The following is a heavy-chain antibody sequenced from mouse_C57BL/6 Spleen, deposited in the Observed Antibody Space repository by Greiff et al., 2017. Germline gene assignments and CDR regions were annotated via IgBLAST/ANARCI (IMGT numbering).Heavy chain of an antibody. CDR3: ASANSVGDY. J-gene: IGHJ2*01. CDR1: GYAFTNYL. CDR2: INPGSGGT. D-gene: IGHD4-1*01. Sequence: VQLQQSGAELVRPGTSVKVSCKASGYAFTNYLIEWVKQRPGQGLEWIGVINPGSGGTNYNEKFKGKATLTADKSSSTAYMQLSSLTSEGSAVYFCASANSVGDYWGHGTTLTVSS. V-gene: IGHV1-54*01.